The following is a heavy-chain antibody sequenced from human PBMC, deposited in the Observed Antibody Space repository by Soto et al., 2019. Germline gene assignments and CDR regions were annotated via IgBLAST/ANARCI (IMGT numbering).Heavy chain of an antibody. D-gene: IGHD1-7*01. Sequence: QVQLVQSGTEXXXXXXXVKVSCHAXXYTFXXXGINWVRQAPGQGLEWMAWISAYNGKTHHAPFVQDRVTMTTDTSTRTAYMELTSLRSDDTAVYYCARGGWNYGPGPFELWGQGTMVTVSS. J-gene: IGHJ3*01. V-gene: IGHV1-18*04. CDR1: XYTFXXXG. CDR2: ISAYNGKT. CDR3: ARGGWNYGPGPFEL.